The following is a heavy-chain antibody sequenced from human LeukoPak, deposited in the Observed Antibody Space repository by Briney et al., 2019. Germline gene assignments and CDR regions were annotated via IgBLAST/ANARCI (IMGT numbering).Heavy chain of an antibody. V-gene: IGHV3-74*01. CDR2: INSDGSNT. CDR1: GFTLSSYW. CDR3: ARGPQRGAAANYYGMDV. D-gene: IGHD2-2*01. J-gene: IGHJ6*02. Sequence: PGGSLRLSCAVSGFTLSSYWMHWVRQAPGKGLVWVSRINSDGSNTIYADSVKGRFTISRDSAKSTLYLQMNSLRAEDTAVYYCARGPQRGAAANYYGMDVWGQGTTVTVSS.